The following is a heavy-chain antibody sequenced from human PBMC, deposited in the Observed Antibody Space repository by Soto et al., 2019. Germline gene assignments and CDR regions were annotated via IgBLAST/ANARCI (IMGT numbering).Heavy chain of an antibody. J-gene: IGHJ6*02. V-gene: IGHV3-23*01. Sequence: PGGSLRLSCAGTGFTFSSYAMSWVRQAPGKGLEWVSAISGSGGSTYYADSVKGRFTISRDNSKNTLYLQMNSLRAEDTAVYYCAKGGLYGSGSYYNAGSYYYYGMDVWGQGTTVTVSS. CDR2: ISGSGGST. CDR1: GFTFSSYA. CDR3: AKGGLYGSGSYYNAGSYYYYGMDV. D-gene: IGHD3-10*01.